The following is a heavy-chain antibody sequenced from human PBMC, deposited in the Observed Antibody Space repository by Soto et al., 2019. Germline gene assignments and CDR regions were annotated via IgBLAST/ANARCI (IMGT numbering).Heavy chain of an antibody. Sequence: GSLRLSCSVFVFTFSNYAMHWVRQAPEKGLEYVSSISSNGVSTYYADSVKGRFTISRDNSKSTLYLQMSSLRPEDTAVYYCVKDRWVDYWGQGALVTVSS. CDR2: ISSNGVST. CDR3: VKDRWVDY. CDR1: VFTFSNYA. J-gene: IGHJ4*02. V-gene: IGHV3-64D*06. D-gene: IGHD1-26*01.